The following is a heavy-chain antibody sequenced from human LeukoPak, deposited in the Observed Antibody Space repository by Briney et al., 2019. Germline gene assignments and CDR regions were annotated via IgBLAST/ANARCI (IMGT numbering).Heavy chain of an antibody. D-gene: IGHD2-15*01. CDR3: ARDQGSGYYYYGMDV. V-gene: IGHV3-48*03. Sequence: PGGSLRLSCAASGFTFSSSAMSWVRQAPGKGLEWVSYISSSGSTIYYADSVKGRFTISRDNAKNSLYLQMNSLRAEDTAVYYCARDQGSGYYYYGMDVWGKGTTVTVSS. CDR2: ISSSGSTI. CDR1: GFTFSSSA. J-gene: IGHJ6*04.